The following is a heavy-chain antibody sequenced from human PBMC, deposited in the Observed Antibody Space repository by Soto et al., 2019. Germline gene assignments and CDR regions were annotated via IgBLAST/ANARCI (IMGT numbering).Heavy chain of an antibody. Sequence: EVQLLESGGGLVQPGGSLRLSCAASGFTFSSYAMSWVRQAPGKGLEWVSAISGSGGSTYYADSVKGRFTISRDNSKKTLYLQMNSLRAEDTAVYYCAKPTIFGVDSHSYYFDYWGQGTLVTVSS. V-gene: IGHV3-23*01. J-gene: IGHJ4*02. CDR2: ISGSGGST. D-gene: IGHD3-3*01. CDR1: GFTFSSYA. CDR3: AKPTIFGVDSHSYYFDY.